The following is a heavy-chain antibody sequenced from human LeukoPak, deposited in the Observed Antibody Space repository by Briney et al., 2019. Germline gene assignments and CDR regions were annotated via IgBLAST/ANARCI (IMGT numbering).Heavy chain of an antibody. Sequence: GGSLRLSCAASGFTFSTSWMHWVRQASGKGLEWVSHVSTDGSTTAYADSVKGRFTISRENAKNTVYLQMNSLRAEDTAVYYCAKESIAVAGAYYYYYYGMDVWGQGTTVTVSS. CDR2: VSTDGSTT. J-gene: IGHJ6*02. D-gene: IGHD6-19*01. CDR1: GFTFSTSW. CDR3: AKESIAVAGAYYYYYYGMDV. V-gene: IGHV3-74*01.